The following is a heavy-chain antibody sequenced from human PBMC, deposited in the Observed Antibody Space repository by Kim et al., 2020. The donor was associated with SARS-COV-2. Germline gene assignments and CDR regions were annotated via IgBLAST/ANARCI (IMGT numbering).Heavy chain of an antibody. J-gene: IGHJ6*02. V-gene: IGHV3-30*07. Sequence: DSVKGQSTISRDNSKNTLYMKRNSLRAEDTAVYYCARDRESLYYYYGMDVWGQGTTVTVSS. D-gene: IGHD3-10*01. CDR3: ARDRESLYYYYGMDV.